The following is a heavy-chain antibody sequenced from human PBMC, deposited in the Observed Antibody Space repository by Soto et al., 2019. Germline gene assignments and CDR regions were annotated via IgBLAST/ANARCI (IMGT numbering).Heavy chain of an antibody. J-gene: IGHJ4*02. CDR1: GDSISSLY. Sequence: SEPLPLTCTVSGDSISSLYWSWIRQPPGKGLEWIGYIYYSGSINYNPSLKSRVTISVDPSKNQFSLRLSSVTAADTAVYYCAKSLWDTSGWKTDYWGQGTLVTVS. CDR3: AKSLWDTSGWKTDY. V-gene: IGHV4-59*11. CDR2: IYYSGSI. D-gene: IGHD6-19*01.